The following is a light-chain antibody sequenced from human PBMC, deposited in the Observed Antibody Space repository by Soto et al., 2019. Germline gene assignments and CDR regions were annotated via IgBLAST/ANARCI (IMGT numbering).Light chain of an antibody. CDR3: ATWDRSLSVYVL. CDR2: DNN. CDR1: SSNVGSNY. J-gene: IGLJ2*01. Sequence: QSVLTQPPSVSAAPGQKVTISCSGSSSNVGSNYVSWYQQLPGTAPKLLIYDNNXRPSXIPDRFSGSKSGTSATLDITGLXXXXXXXXXCATWDRSLSVYVLFGGGTKLTVL. V-gene: IGLV1-51*01.